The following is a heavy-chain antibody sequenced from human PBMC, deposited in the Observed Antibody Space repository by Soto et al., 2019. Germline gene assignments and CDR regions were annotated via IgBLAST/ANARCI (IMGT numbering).Heavy chain of an antibody. J-gene: IGHJ6*03. CDR3: ATDSLRYFDWSYYMDV. Sequence: ASVKVSCKVSGYTLTELSMHWVRQAPGKGLEWMGGFDPEDGETIYAQKFQGRVTMTEDTSTDTAYMELSSLRSEDTAVYYCATDSLRYFDWSYYMDVWGKGTTVTVSS. CDR2: FDPEDGET. V-gene: IGHV1-24*01. D-gene: IGHD3-9*01. CDR1: GYTLTELS.